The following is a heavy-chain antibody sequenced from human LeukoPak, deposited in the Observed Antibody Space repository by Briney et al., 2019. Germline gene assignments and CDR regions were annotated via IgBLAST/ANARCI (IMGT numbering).Heavy chain of an antibody. CDR3: AYGMDV. CDR2: ISYDGSNE. CDR1: GFTFSSYA. V-gene: IGHV3-30-3*01. Sequence: GGSLRLSCAASGFTFSSYAMHWVRQAPGKGLEWVAVISYDGSNEYYADSVKGRFTISRDNAKNSLYLQMNSLRAEDTAVYYCAYGMDVWGQGTTVTVSS. J-gene: IGHJ6*02.